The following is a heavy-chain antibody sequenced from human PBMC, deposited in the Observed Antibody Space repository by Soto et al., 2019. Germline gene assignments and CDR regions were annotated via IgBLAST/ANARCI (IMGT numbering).Heavy chain of an antibody. J-gene: IGHJ4*02. D-gene: IGHD3-16*01. CDR1: GGSISPFY. CDR3: ARVGGVAARTFDY. V-gene: IGHV4-59*01. Sequence: PSETLSLTCTVSGGSISPFYWSWVRQPPGKGLEWIGYLYYSDNTNYNPSLKSRVTISVDASKNQVSLRLTSVTAADTAVYYCARVGGVAARTFDYWGQGTVVTVPQ. CDR2: LYYSDNT.